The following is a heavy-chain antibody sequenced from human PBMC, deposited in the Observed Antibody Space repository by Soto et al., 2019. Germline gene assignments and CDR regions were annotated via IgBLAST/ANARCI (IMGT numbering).Heavy chain of an antibody. J-gene: IGHJ5*02. V-gene: IGHV4-39*07. CDR1: VGSISSTSYY. CDR3: ARGVYLSLVRTGWFDP. Sequence: SETRSLTCTVSVGSISSTSYYWGWVRQPPGKGLEWIGNIYYSGSTLYNPSLKSRVTISLDTSKNHFSLRLNSVTSADTAVYYCARGVYLSLVRTGWFDPWGQGTLVTVSS. CDR2: IYYSGST. D-gene: IGHD3-10*01.